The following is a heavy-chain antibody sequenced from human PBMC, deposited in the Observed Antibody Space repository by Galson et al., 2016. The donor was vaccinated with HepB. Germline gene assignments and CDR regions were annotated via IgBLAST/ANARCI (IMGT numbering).Heavy chain of an antibody. CDR3: ARDGRRGYDMDV. Sequence: SLRLSCAASVFTFSDYSLNWVRQAPGKGLEWVSYIASNRRTIYYADSARGRFTISRDNAKNSLYLQMNSLRDEDTAVYYCARDGRRGYDMDVWGQGTTVTVSS. CDR1: VFTFSDYS. V-gene: IGHV3-48*02. J-gene: IGHJ6*02. CDR2: IASNRRTI.